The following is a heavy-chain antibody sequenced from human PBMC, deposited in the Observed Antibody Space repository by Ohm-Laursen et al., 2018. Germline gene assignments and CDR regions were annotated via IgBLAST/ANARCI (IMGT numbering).Heavy chain of an antibody. Sequence: GSLRLSCSAAGFTFSSYWMHWVRQAPGKGLVWVSHISGDGSSTTYADSVKGRFTISRDNAKNTLYLQMNSLRADDTAVYYCARDRIYAKDYWGQGTLVTVSS. CDR3: ARDRIYAKDY. V-gene: IGHV3-74*01. CDR2: ISGDGSST. J-gene: IGHJ4*02. CDR1: GFTFSSYW. D-gene: IGHD5-12*01.